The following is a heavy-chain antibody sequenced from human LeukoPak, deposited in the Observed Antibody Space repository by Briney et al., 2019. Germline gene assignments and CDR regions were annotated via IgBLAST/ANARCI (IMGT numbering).Heavy chain of an antibody. D-gene: IGHD3-3*01. Sequence: ASVKVSCKASGYTFTSYDINWVRQATGQGLEWMGWMNPNSGNTGYAQKFQGRVTMTRNTSISTAYMELSSLRSEDTAVYYCARRAEPSYNDFWSGYYTHYYYGMDVWGQGTTVTVSS. CDR3: ARRAEPSYNDFWSGYYTHYYYGMDV. V-gene: IGHV1-8*01. CDR1: GYTFTSYD. J-gene: IGHJ6*02. CDR2: MNPNSGNT.